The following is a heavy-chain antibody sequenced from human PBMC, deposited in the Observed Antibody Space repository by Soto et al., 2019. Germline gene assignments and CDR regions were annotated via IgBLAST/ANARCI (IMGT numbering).Heavy chain of an antibody. Sequence: SETLSLTCSVSGDSISNLDYFWAWIRQPPGQALEYIGYIYKSATTYYNPSFESRVAISVDTSKSQFSLNVASVTAADTAVYFCARGRYCLTGRCFPNWFDSWGQGALVTVS. D-gene: IGHD7-27*01. CDR1: GDSISNLDYF. V-gene: IGHV4-30-4*01. CDR2: IYKSATT. J-gene: IGHJ5*01. CDR3: ARGRYCLTGRCFPNWFDS.